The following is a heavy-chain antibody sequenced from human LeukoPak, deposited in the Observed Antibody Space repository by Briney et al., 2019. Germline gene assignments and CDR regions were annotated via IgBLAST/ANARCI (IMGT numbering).Heavy chain of an antibody. J-gene: IGHJ4*02. CDR3: ANSGSYSPFSY. Sequence: SETLSLTCTVSGGSISSDYWSWIRQPPGKGLEWIGYIYYSGSTTYNPSLKSRVTISVDTSKNQLSLKVTSVTAADTAIYYCANSGSYSPFSYWGQGTLVTVSS. V-gene: IGHV4-59*01. CDR2: IYYSGST. CDR1: GGSISSDY. D-gene: IGHD1-26*01.